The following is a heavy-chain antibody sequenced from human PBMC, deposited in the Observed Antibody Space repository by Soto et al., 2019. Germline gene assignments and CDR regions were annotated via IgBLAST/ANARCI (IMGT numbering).Heavy chain of an antibody. D-gene: IGHD3-22*01. CDR1: GFTFSSYW. Sequence: GGSLRLSCAASGFTFSSYWMSWVRQAPGKGLEWVANIKQDGSEKWYVESVKGRFTIYRDNAKNSLYLQMNSLRAEDTAVYYCARGDYYDSSGPFSDAFDIWGQGTMVTVSS. J-gene: IGHJ3*02. CDR3: ARGDYYDSSGPFSDAFDI. V-gene: IGHV3-7*04. CDR2: IKQDGSEK.